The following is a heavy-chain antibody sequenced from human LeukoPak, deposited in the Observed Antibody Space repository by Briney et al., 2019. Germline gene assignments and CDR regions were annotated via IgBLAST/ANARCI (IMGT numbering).Heavy chain of an antibody. D-gene: IGHD3-10*01. CDR1: GGSISSYY. Sequence: PSETLSLTXTVSGGSISSYYWSWIRQPAGKGLEWIGRIYTSGSTNYNPSLKSRVTMSVDTSKNQFSLKLSSVTAADTAVYYCARAPDYCGSGSYLWFDPWGQGTLVTVSS. V-gene: IGHV4-4*07. CDR3: ARAPDYCGSGSYLWFDP. CDR2: IYTSGST. J-gene: IGHJ5*02.